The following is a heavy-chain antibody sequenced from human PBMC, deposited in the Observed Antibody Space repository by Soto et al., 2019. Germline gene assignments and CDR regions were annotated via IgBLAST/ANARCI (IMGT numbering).Heavy chain of an antibody. CDR3: SSLPLCY. CDR2: IWYDGSNK. J-gene: IGHJ4*01. V-gene: IGHV3-33*01. CDR1: GFTFSSYG. Sequence: QVQLVESGGGVVQPGRSLRLSCAASGFTFSSYGMHWVRQAPGKGLEWVAVIWYDGSNKYYADSVKGRFTISRDNSKNPLLLQMNRLGAEDTAGYYRSSLPLCYRGQGTLVNVFS.